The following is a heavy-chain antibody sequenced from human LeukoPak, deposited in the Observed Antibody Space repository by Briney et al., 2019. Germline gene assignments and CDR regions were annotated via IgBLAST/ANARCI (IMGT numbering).Heavy chain of an antibody. D-gene: IGHD3-10*01. CDR2: IYYSGTT. Sequence: SGTLSLTCIVSGGSLNSPNYYWGWVRHPPGKGLEWIGTIYYSGTTYYNPSLKSRLTISVDTSKNQFSLKLTSVTAADTAVYYCARHDYYGSLNWFDPWGQGTLITVSS. CDR3: ARHDYYGSLNWFDP. V-gene: IGHV4-39*01. CDR1: GGSLNSPNYY. J-gene: IGHJ5*02.